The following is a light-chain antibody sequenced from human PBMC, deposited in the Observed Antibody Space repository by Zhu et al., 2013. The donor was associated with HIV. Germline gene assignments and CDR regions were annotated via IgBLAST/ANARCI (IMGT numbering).Light chain of an antibody. J-gene: IGKJ2*01. V-gene: IGKV1-12*01. CDR1: QGINSW. CDR3: QQANSFPAT. CDR2: AAS. Sequence: DIQMTQSPSSVSASVGDRVTVTCRASQGINSWLAWYQQKPGKAPKLLLYAASTLQSGVPSRFSGSGSGTDFTLTISSLQPEDFATYYCQQANSFPATFGQGTKLEIK.